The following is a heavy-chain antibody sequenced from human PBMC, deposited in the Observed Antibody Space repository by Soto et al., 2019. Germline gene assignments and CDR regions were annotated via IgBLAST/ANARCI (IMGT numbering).Heavy chain of an antibody. CDR1: GVTFSSYA. CDR2: ISGNGGST. CDR3: AKDVQPWLSAFAY. Sequence: GGSLRLSCAASGVTFSSYAMSWVRQAPGKGLEWVSSISGNGGSTYYADSVRGRFTISRDNSKNTLSLQMNSLRAEDTAVYYCAKDVQPWLSAFAYWGQGTLVTVSS. J-gene: IGHJ4*02. V-gene: IGHV3-23*01. D-gene: IGHD5-18*01.